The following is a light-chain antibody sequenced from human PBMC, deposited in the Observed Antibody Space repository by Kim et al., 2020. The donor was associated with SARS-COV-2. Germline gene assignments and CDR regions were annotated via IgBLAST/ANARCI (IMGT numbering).Light chain of an antibody. CDR2: AAS. Sequence: SASTGDRVTITCRASQGSSSYLAWYQQKPGKAPKLLIYAASTLQSGVPSRFSGSGSGTDFTLTISCLQSEDFATYYCQQYYSYPRSFGQGTKLEI. CDR3: QQYYSYPRS. V-gene: IGKV1-8*01. CDR1: QGSSSY. J-gene: IGKJ2*03.